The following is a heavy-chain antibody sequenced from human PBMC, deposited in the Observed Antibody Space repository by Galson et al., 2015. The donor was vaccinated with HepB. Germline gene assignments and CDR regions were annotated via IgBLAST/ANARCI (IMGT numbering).Heavy chain of an antibody. Sequence: SVKVSCKASGYTFTSYYMHWVRQAPGQGLEWMGIINPSGGSTSYAQKFQGRVTMTRDTSTSTVYMELSSLRSEDTAVYYCAREGVRGYYDFWSGLGMDVWGQGTTVTVSS. D-gene: IGHD3-3*01. CDR3: AREGVRGYYDFWSGLGMDV. CDR2: INPSGGST. V-gene: IGHV1-46*01. CDR1: GYTFTSYY. J-gene: IGHJ6*02.